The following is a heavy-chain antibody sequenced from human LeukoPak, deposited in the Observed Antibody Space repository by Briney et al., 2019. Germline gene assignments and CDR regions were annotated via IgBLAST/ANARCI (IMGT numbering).Heavy chain of an antibody. Sequence: SETLSLTCTVSGGSISSYYWNWIRQPLGKGLEWIGFIYYSGNTNYNPSLKSRVTISVDTSKNQFSLNLASVTAADTAVYYCARFTPQGYGWGGYNRFDPWGQGTLVTVSS. CDR2: IYYSGNT. CDR3: ARFTPQGYGWGGYNRFDP. J-gene: IGHJ5*02. V-gene: IGHV4-59*01. D-gene: IGHD3-16*01. CDR1: GGSISSYY.